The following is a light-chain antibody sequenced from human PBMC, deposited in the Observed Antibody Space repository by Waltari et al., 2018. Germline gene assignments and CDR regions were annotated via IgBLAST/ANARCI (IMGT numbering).Light chain of an antibody. V-gene: IGKV3-15*01. J-gene: IGKJ2*01. CDR1: QSVSNN. CDR3: QQYNNWPLYT. Sequence: DIVMTQSPDSLALPLGERATINCESSQSVSNNVAWFQQKPGQAPSLLIYDASTRATGVPARFSGSGSGTEFTLTISSLQTEDFAVYYCQQYNNWPLYTFGQGTKLEIK. CDR2: DAS.